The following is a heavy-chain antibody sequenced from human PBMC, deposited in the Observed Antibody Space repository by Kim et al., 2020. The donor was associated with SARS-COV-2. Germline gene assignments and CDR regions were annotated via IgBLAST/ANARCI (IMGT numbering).Heavy chain of an antibody. CDR2: INTNTGNP. CDR3: ARDYIWRIGGSYYYYYMDV. D-gene: IGHD3-16*01. V-gene: IGHV7-4-1*02. CDR1: GYTFTSYA. Sequence: ASVKVSCKASGYTFTSYAMNWVRQAPGQGLEWMGWINTNTGNPTYAQGSTGRFVFSLDTSVSTAYLQISSLKAEDTAVYYCARDYIWRIGGSYYYYYMDVWGKGTTVTVSS. J-gene: IGHJ6*03.